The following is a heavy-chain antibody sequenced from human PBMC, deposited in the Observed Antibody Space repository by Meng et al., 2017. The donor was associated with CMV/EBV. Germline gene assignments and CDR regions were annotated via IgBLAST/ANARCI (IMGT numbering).Heavy chain of an antibody. Sequence: KVSCKGSGYSFTSYWIGWVRQMPGEGLEWMGFIYPGDADTRYSPSFQGQVTISTDKSISTAYLQWRNLKASDTAMYYFERGLIAARRELFDYWGQGTLVTVSS. CDR3: ERGLIAARRELFDY. CDR1: GYSFTSYW. V-gene: IGHV5-51*01. J-gene: IGHJ4*02. CDR2: IYPGDADT. D-gene: IGHD6-6*01.